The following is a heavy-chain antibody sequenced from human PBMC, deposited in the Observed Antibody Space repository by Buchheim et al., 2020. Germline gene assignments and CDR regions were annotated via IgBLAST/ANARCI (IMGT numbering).Heavy chain of an antibody. V-gene: IGHV3-7*01. J-gene: IGHJ6*03. CDR3: ARGDSTVTTNQYYYYYDMDV. Sequence: EVQLVESGGGLVQPGGSLRLSCAASGFTFSSYWMSWVRQAPGKGLEWVANIKQDGSEKYYVDSVKGRFTISIDNAKNSLYLQMNSLRAEETAVYYCARGDSTVTTNQYYYYYDMDVWGKGTT. CDR2: IKQDGSEK. CDR1: GFTFSSYW. D-gene: IGHD4-11*01.